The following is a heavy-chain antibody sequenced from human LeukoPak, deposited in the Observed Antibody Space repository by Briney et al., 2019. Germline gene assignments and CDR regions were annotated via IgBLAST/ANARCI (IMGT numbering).Heavy chain of an antibody. V-gene: IGHV1-8*01. CDR2: MNPNSGNT. D-gene: IGHD6-13*01. CDR1: GYSFTGYY. Sequence: GASVKVSCKASGYSFTGYYIHWVRQATGQGLEWMGWMNPNSGNTGYAQKFQGRVTMTRNTSISTAYMELSSLRSEDTAVYYCARAGEQLVLSYYYYYMDVWGKGTAVTVSS. CDR3: ARAGEQLVLSYYYYYMDV. J-gene: IGHJ6*03.